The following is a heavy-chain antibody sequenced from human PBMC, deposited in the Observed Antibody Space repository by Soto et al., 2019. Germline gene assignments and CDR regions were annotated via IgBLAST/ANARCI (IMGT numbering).Heavy chain of an antibody. D-gene: IGHD3-22*01. Sequence: GESLKISCTGSGYSFTRYWIGWVRQMPGKGLEWMGIIYPGDSDTRYSPSFQGQVTISADKSISTAYLQWSSLKASDTAMYYCARQRAYYYDSSGYYDAFDIWGQGTMVTVSS. CDR2: IYPGDSDT. J-gene: IGHJ3*02. CDR3: ARQRAYYYDSSGYYDAFDI. V-gene: IGHV5-51*01. CDR1: GYSFTRYW.